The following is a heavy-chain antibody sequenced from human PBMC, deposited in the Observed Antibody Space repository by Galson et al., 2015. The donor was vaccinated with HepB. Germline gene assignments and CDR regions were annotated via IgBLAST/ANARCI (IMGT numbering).Heavy chain of an antibody. CDR1: GLSFRDAY. D-gene: IGHD1/OR15-1a*01. Sequence: SLRLSCAVSGLSFRDAYMTWVRQAPGKGLEWVGRIKTKSHDGTIDYGTPVKGRFTISRVESKATVFLQMNSLKIEDTSVYYCTTDSNNGDYWGQGTLVTVSS. V-gene: IGHV3-15*05. CDR2: IKTKSHDGTI. CDR3: TTDSNNGDY. J-gene: IGHJ4*02.